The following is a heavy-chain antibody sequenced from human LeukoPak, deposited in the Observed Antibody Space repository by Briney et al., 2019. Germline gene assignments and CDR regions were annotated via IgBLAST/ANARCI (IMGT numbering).Heavy chain of an antibody. J-gene: IGHJ6*03. CDR1: GFTFSSYT. Sequence: PGGSLRLPCAASGFTFSSYTMNWVRQPPGKGLEWVSNIGTSSTTIYYADSVKGRFTISRDNAKNSLYLQMNSLRADDTAVYYCARFAAGGSCYYYMDVWGKGTTVTVSS. CDR2: IGTSSTTI. CDR3: ARFAAGGSCYYYMDV. V-gene: IGHV3-48*01. D-gene: IGHD6-25*01.